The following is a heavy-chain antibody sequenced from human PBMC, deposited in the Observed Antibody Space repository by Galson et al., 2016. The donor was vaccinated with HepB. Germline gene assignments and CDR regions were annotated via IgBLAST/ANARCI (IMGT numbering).Heavy chain of an antibody. CDR1: GGSISSSNW. V-gene: IGHV4-4*02. J-gene: IGHJ4*02. CDR2: IYHSGST. CDR3: ARDQSYCSGSRCYHYFDY. Sequence: SETLSLTCAVSGGSISSSNWWSWVRQPPGKGLEWIGEIYHSGSTNYTPSLKSRVTISVDKSKNQFSLKLSSVTAADTAVYYVARDQSYCSGSRCYHYFDYWGQGTLITVSS. D-gene: IGHD2-15*01.